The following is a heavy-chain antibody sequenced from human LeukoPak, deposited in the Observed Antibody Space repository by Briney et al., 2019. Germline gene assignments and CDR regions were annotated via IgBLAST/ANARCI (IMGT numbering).Heavy chain of an antibody. V-gene: IGHV3-23*01. CDR1: GFTFSSYT. D-gene: IGHD4-17*01. Sequence: GGSLRLSCTASGFTFSSYTMSWVRQAPGEGLEWLSAINGRGITYYAGSVKGRFTISRDNSENTLYLQMNSLTVDDTTVYFCAKERQTGDYFTSDYWGQGTLVTVSS. CDR3: AKERQTGDYFTSDY. J-gene: IGHJ4*02. CDR2: INGRGIT.